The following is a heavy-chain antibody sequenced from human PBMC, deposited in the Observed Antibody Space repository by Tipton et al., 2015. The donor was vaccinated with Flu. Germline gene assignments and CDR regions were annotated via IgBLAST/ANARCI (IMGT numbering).Heavy chain of an antibody. CDR1: GDSITGSY. J-gene: IGHJ4*02. CDR2: AFHSGTS. CDR3: ARGGSMLRD. Sequence: TLSLTCTVSGDSITGSYWSWIRQSPGKGLEWIGHAFHSGTSNYNPSPKSRVTISVETSKSQFSLKLTSVTAADTAVYYCARGGSMLRDWGQGTLVSVSS. D-gene: IGHD1-26*01. V-gene: IGHV4-59*01.